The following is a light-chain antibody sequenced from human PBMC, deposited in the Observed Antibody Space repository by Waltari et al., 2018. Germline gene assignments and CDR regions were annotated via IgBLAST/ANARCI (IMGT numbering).Light chain of an antibody. CDR1: QIIINY. Sequence: DIQMTQSPSSLSASVGDRVTITCRASQIIINYLNWYQQIPGKAPKILIYTASSLKNGVPSRFSGSGSGTDFTLTISSLQPEDFATYYCQQSYNLPRTFGQGTKVEIK. CDR2: TAS. CDR3: QQSYNLPRT. V-gene: IGKV1-39*01. J-gene: IGKJ1*01.